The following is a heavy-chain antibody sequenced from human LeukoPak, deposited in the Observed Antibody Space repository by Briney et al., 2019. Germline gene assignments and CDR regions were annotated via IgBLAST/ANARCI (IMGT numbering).Heavy chain of an antibody. Sequence: GGSLRLSCVASGFTFSIYSMNWVRQAPGKGLEWVSYISKNSDGIYNADSVRGRFTISRDNAKNSLYLQMNSLRAEDTAVYYCARVRPGYYCDYWGQGILVTVSS. CDR1: GFTFSIYS. CDR2: ISKNSDGI. V-gene: IGHV3-48*04. CDR3: ARVRPGYYCDY. J-gene: IGHJ4*02.